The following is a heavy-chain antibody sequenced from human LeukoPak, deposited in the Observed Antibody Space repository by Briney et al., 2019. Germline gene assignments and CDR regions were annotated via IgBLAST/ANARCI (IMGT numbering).Heavy chain of an antibody. CDR3: ARAPRAYYYDSSGSHGAFDI. J-gene: IGHJ3*02. D-gene: IGHD3-22*01. V-gene: IGHV4-59*01. Sequence: SETLSLTCTVSGGSISSYYWSWIRQPPGKGLEWIGYIYYSGSTNYNPSLKSRVTISVGTSKNQFSLKLSSVTAADTAVYYCARAPRAYYYDSSGSHGAFDIWGQGTMVTVSS. CDR1: GGSISSYY. CDR2: IYYSGST.